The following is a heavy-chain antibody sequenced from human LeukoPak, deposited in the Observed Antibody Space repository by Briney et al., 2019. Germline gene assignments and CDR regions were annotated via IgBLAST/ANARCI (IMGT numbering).Heavy chain of an antibody. CDR3: ARDLSGWANWFDP. CDR2: INPNSGGT. D-gene: IGHD6-19*01. Sequence: APVKVSCKASGYTFTGYYMHWVRQAPGQGLEWMGWINPNSGGTNYAQKFQGRVTMTRDTSISTAYMELSRLRSDDTAVYYCARDLSGWANWFDPWGQGTLVTVSS. J-gene: IGHJ5*02. V-gene: IGHV1-2*02. CDR1: GYTFTGYY.